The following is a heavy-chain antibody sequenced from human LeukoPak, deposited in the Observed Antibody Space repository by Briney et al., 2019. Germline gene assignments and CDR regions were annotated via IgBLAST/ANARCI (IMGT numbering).Heavy chain of an antibody. J-gene: IGHJ5*02. CDR3: ASLGPPGYCSGGSCYSAVGFDP. Sequence: GSSAKVSCKASGGTFSSYAISWVRQAPGQGLEWMGGIIPIFGTANYAQKFQGRVTITTDESTSTAYMELSSLRSEDTAVYYCASLGPPGYCSGGSCYSAVGFDPWGQGTLVTVSS. V-gene: IGHV1-69*05. D-gene: IGHD2-15*01. CDR1: GGTFSSYA. CDR2: IIPIFGTA.